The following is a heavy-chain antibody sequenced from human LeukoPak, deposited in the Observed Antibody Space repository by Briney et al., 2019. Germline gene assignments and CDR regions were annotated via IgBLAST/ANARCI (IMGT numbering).Heavy chain of an antibody. J-gene: IGHJ5*02. V-gene: IGHV4-59*12. CDR3: ARGTERITIFGVVISGNWFDP. Sequence: SETLSLTCTVSGGSISSYYWSWIRQPPGKGLEWIGYIYYSGSTNYNPSLKSRVTISVDTSKNQFSLKLSSVTAADTAVYYCARGTERITIFGVVISGNWFDPWGQGTLVTVSS. D-gene: IGHD3-3*01. CDR2: IYYSGST. CDR1: GGSISSYY.